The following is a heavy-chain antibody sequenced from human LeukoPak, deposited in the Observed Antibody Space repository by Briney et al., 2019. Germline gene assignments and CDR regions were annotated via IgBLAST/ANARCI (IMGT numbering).Heavy chain of an antibody. CDR2: ISYDGSNK. D-gene: IGHD3-10*01. CDR3: ARKELLWFGESLSNLFDY. J-gene: IGHJ4*02. CDR1: GFTFSSYA. V-gene: IGHV3-30-3*01. Sequence: GGSLTLSCAASGFTFSSYAMHWVRQAPGKGLEWVAVISYDGSNKYYADSVKGRFTISRDNSKNTLYLQMNSLRAEDTAVYYCARKELLWFGESLSNLFDYWGQGTLVTVSS.